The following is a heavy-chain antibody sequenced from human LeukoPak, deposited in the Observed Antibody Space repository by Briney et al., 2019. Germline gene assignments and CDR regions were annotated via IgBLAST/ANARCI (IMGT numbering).Heavy chain of an antibody. CDR1: GYRFTNYW. CDR3: ARLGVGAKTFDY. Sequence: GESLKISCKGSGYRFTNYWVAWVRQMPGKGLEWMGIIYPGNSDTRHRPSFQGQVIISADKSISTAFLQWSCLKASDTAMYYCARLGVGAKTFDYWGQGTLVTVSS. V-gene: IGHV5-51*01. CDR2: IYPGNSDT. D-gene: IGHD1-26*01. J-gene: IGHJ4*02.